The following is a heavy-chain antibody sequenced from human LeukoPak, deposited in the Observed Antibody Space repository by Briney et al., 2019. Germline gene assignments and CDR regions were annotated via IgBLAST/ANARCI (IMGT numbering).Heavy chain of an antibody. J-gene: IGHJ6*02. CDR3: AKDISRIAAAGLHGYYGMDV. Sequence: GGSLRLSCAASGFTFDDYAMHWVRQAPGKGLEWVSGISWNSGSIGYADSVKGRFTISRDNAKNSLYLQMNSLRAEDTALYYCAKDISRIAAAGLHGYYGMDVWGQGTTVTVSS. CDR2: ISWNSGSI. D-gene: IGHD6-13*01. V-gene: IGHV3-9*01. CDR1: GFTFDDYA.